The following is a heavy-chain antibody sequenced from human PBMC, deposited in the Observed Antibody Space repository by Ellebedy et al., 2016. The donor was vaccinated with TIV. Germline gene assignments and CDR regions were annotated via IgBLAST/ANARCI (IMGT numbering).Heavy chain of an antibody. Sequence: SETLSLTCTVSGGSISSGGYYWGWIRQRPGQGLEWIGHVYFSGKTFYNPSLQSRIIISVDTTKNQFSRRLSSVTAADTAMYYCARDFHDYGIDPFDIWGQGTVVTVSS. CDR1: GGSISSGGYY. CDR2: VYFSGKT. J-gene: IGHJ3*02. D-gene: IGHD4-17*01. V-gene: IGHV4-31*03. CDR3: ARDFHDYGIDPFDI.